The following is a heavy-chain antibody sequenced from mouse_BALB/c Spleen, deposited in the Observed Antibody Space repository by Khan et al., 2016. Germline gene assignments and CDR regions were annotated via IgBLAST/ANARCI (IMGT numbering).Heavy chain of an antibody. V-gene: IGHV14-3*02. CDR2: IDPANGNT. J-gene: IGHJ4*01. CDR3: ARGLYYYGSSYYAMDY. Sequence: IQLVQSGAELVKPGASVKLSCTASGFNIKDTYMHWVQQSPEQGLEWIGRIDPANGNTKYDPKFQGKATITADTSYNTVYLQLSSLTSEDTAVYYCARGLYYYGSSYYAMDYWGQGTSVTVSS. D-gene: IGHD1-1*01. CDR1: GFNIKDTY.